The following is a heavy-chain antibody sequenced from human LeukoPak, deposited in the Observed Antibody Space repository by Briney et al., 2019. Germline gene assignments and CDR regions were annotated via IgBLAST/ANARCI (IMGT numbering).Heavy chain of an antibody. V-gene: IGHV3-30*02. CDR1: GFTFSSYG. CDR3: AREVPAETYYYYYYMDV. CDR2: IRYDGSNK. D-gene: IGHD2-2*01. Sequence: GGSLRLSCAASGFTFSSYGMHWVRQAPGKGLEWVAFIRYDGSNKYYADSVKGRFTISRDNSKNTPYLQMNSLRSDDTAVYYCAREVPAETYYYYYYMDVWGKGTTVTVSS. J-gene: IGHJ6*03.